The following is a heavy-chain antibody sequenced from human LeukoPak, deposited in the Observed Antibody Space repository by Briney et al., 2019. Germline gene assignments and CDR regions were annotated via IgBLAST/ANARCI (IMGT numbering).Heavy chain of an antibody. D-gene: IGHD5-18*01. CDR2: ISSSGSTI. V-gene: IGHV3-11*04. CDR3: ARDRWDSYGLPDAFGI. CDR1: GFTLSDFY. Sequence: GGSLRLSCAASGFTLSDFYMSWISQAPGKGLEWVSYISSSGSTISYTDSVKGRFTISRDNAKNSLYLQMNSLRAEDTAVYYCARDRWDSYGLPDAFGIWGQGTMVTVSS. J-gene: IGHJ3*02.